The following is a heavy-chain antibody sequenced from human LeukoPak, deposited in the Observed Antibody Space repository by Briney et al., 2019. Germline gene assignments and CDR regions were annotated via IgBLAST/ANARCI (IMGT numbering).Heavy chain of an antibody. V-gene: IGHV3-23*01. CDR2: ITGSGGST. D-gene: IGHD6-19*01. CDR3: AKDKEGGWYTKASGDAFDI. CDR1: GFTFSSYA. J-gene: IGHJ3*02. Sequence: GGSLRLSCAASGFTFSSYAMSWVRQAPGKGLEWVSAITGSGGSTYYADSVKGRFTISRDNSKNTLYLQMNSLRAEDTAVYYCAKDKEGGWYTKASGDAFDIWGQGTMVTVSS.